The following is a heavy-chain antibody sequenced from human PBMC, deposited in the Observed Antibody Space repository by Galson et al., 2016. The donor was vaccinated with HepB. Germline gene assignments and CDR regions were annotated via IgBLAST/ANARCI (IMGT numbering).Heavy chain of an antibody. Sequence: SLRLSCAASGFSFTSYSMNWVRQAPGKGLEWVSFVSPTSTYIYYADSVTGRFIISRDNAKSSLYLQMNSLRAAVTAVYYCVRAFHDTSGHYWVNLYYWGQRALVTVSS. D-gene: IGHD3-22*01. J-gene: IGHJ4*02. V-gene: IGHV3-21*01. CDR1: GFSFTSYS. CDR2: VSPTSTYI. CDR3: VRAFHDTSGHYWVNLYY.